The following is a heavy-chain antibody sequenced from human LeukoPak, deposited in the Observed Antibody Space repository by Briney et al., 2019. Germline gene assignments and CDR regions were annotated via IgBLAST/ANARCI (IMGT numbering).Heavy chain of an antibody. CDR2: ISWNSGSI. D-gene: IGHD3-9*01. CDR1: GFTFDDYA. Sequence: QPGGSLRLSCAASGFTFDDYAMHWVRQAPGKGLEWVSGISWNSGSIGYADSVKGRFTISRDNAKNSLYLQMNSLRAEDTALYYCAKALGSGGGDILTGPPDYWGQGTLVTVSS. V-gene: IGHV3-9*01. CDR3: AKALGSGGGDILTGPPDY. J-gene: IGHJ4*02.